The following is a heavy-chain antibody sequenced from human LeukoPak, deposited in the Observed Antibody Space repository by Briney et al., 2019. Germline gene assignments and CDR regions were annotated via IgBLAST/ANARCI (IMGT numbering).Heavy chain of an antibody. V-gene: IGHV4-34*01. J-gene: IGHJ4*02. CDR1: GGSFSGYC. CDR3: ASKVYGYCSSTSCYG. D-gene: IGHD2-2*01. Sequence: SETLSLTCAVYGGSFSGYCWSWIRQPPGKGLEWIGEINHSGSTNYNPSLKSRVTISVDTSKNQFSLKLSSVTAADTAVYYCASKVYGYCSSTSCYGWGQGTLVTVSS. CDR2: INHSGST.